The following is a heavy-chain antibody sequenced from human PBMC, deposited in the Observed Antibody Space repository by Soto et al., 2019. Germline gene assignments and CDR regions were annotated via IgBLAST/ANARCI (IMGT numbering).Heavy chain of an antibody. J-gene: IGHJ4*02. V-gene: IGHV3-74*01. CDR2: INSDGSST. CDR3: ARSSGWYDY. CDR1: GFTFSGYW. Sequence: EVPLVESGGGLVQPGGSLRLSCAASGFTFSGYWMHWVRQAPGKGLVWVSHINSDGSSTRYADSVKGRFTISRDNAKNTVYLQMNSLRAEDTAVYYCARSSGWYDYWGQGTLVTVSS. D-gene: IGHD6-19*01.